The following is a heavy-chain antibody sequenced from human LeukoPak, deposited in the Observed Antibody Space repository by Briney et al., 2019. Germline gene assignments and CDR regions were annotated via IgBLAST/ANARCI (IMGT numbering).Heavy chain of an antibody. CDR1: GFTFINYW. CDR2: IKQDGSEK. V-gene: IGHV3-7*03. Sequence: PGGSLRLSCAASGFTFINYWMSWVRQAPGKGLEWVANIKQDGSEKYYVDSVKDRFTISRDNAKNSLYLQMNSLRAEDTALYYCAKDRYYGSGSFYTSFDYWGQGTLVTVSS. CDR3: AKDRYYGSGSFYTSFDY. D-gene: IGHD3-10*01. J-gene: IGHJ4*02.